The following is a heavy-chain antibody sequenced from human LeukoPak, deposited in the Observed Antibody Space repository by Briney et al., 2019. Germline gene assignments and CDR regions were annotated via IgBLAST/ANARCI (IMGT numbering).Heavy chain of an antibody. CDR1: GFTFSSYA. Sequence: PGGSLRLSCAASGFTFSSYAMSWVRQAPGKGLEWVSAISGSGGSTYYADSVKGRFTISRDNSKNTLYLQMNSLRAEDTAVYYCAKAPPYPQTYYDFWSGYLCYFDYWGQGTLVTVSS. CDR3: AKAPPYPQTYYDFWSGYLCYFDY. CDR2: ISGSGGST. J-gene: IGHJ4*02. V-gene: IGHV3-23*01. D-gene: IGHD3-3*01.